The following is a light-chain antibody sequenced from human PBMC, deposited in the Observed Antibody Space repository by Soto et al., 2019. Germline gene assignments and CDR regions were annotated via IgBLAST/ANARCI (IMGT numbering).Light chain of an antibody. J-gene: IGLJ1*01. CDR3: CSYAGGFTYV. CDR2: EVD. CDR1: SSDIGSYTL. V-gene: IGLV2-23*02. Sequence: QSALTQPASVSGSPGQSITISCTGTSSDIGSYTLVSWYQQRPGKAPKVMIYEVDKWPSGVSTRFSGSRSGNTASLTISGLQAEDEADYFCCSYAGGFTYVFGTGTKVTVL.